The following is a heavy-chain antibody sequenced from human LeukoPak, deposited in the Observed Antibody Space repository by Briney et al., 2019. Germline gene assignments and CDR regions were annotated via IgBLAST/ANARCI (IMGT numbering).Heavy chain of an antibody. CDR3: ASARESCIGSSCYEYFHH. V-gene: IGHV3-53*01. D-gene: IGHD2-2*01. Sequence: PGGSLRLSCAASGFTVTTKSMAWVRQAPGRGLEWVSVFYSPGGTYYADSVHGRFTISRDTSLNTLFLQMNSLRVEDTAVYYCASARESCIGSSCYEYFHHWGQGTPLTVSS. J-gene: IGHJ1*01. CDR1: GFTVTTKS. CDR2: FYSPGGT.